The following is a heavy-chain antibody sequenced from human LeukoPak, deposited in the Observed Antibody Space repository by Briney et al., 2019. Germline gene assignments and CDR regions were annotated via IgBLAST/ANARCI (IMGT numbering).Heavy chain of an antibody. D-gene: IGHD2-15*01. CDR3: ARDLSVVVAAQDY. J-gene: IGHJ4*02. CDR2: IYYSGST. CDR1: GGSISSSSYY. V-gene: IGHV4-39*07. Sequence: PSETLSLTCTVSGGSISSSSYYWGWIRQPPGKGLEWIGSIYYSGSTYYNPSLKSRVTISVDTSKNQFSLKLSSVTAADTAVYYCARDLSVVVAAQDYWGQGTLVTVSS.